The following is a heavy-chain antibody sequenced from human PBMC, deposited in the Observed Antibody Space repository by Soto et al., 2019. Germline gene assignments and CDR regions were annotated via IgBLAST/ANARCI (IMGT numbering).Heavy chain of an antibody. Sequence: EVQLLESGGGLVQPGGSLRLSCTASGFTFSNYAMSWVRQAPGKGLEWVSTISGSGDSTNYSYSVKGQFAISRDNTNNMLYVQMDSLRVEDTAVYYCAKENRRGYCSGGICYGYFDYWGQGTLVTVSS. CDR1: GFTFSNYA. CDR2: ISGSGDST. V-gene: IGHV3-23*01. D-gene: IGHD2-15*01. J-gene: IGHJ4*02. CDR3: AKENRRGYCSGGICYGYFDY.